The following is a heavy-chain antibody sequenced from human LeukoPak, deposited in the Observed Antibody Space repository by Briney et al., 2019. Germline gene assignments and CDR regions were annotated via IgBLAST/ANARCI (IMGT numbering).Heavy chain of an antibody. V-gene: IGHV3-23*01. CDR3: AKGGPGYDYVEEGDLVDY. D-gene: IGHD3-16*01. CDR2: ISGSGGST. J-gene: IGHJ4*02. CDR1: GFTFSSYA. Sequence: PGGSLRLSCAASGFTFSSYAMSWVRQAPGKGLEWVSAISGSGGSTYYADSVKGRFTISRDNSKNTLYLQMNSPRAEDTAVYYCAKGGPGYDYVEEGDLVDYWGQGTLVTVSS.